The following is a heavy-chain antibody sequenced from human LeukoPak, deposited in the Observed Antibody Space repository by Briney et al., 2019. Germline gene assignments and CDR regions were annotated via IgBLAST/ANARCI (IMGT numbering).Heavy chain of an antibody. CDR3: PTRPLWGSSSSLLWAFDI. V-gene: IGHV4-59*08. CDR1: WLSMSREY. J-gene: IGHJ3*02. Sequence: PTQTLSLAKTLAWLSMSREYKAWVWHPTMKGMARMGEIYYSGSTNYNPSLKSRVTISVDTSKNHFSLKLSSVPAADTAVYYCPTRPLWGSSSSLLWAFDIWGQGTMVTVSS. D-gene: IGHD6-6*01. CDR2: IYYSGST.